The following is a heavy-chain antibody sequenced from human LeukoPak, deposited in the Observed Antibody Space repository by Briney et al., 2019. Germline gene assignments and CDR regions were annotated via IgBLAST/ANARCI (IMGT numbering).Heavy chain of an antibody. CDR3: ARNPSYGSGSSTYYYYYMDV. J-gene: IGHJ6*03. CDR2: ISSSSSYI. V-gene: IGHV3-21*01. Sequence: GGSLRLSCAASGFTFDDYTMNWVRQAPGKGLEWVSSISSSSSYIYYADSVKGRFTISRDNAKNSLYLQMNSLRAEDTAVYYCARNPSYGSGSSTYYYYYMDVWGKGTTVNISS. CDR1: GFTFDDYT. D-gene: IGHD3-10*01.